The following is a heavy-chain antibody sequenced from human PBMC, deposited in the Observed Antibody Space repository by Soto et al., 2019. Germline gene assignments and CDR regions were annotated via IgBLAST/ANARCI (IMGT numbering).Heavy chain of an antibody. V-gene: IGHV4-31*03. CDR2: IYYSGST. Sequence: SETMSLTCTVSGGSLSSGCYYWSWIRQHPGKGLEWIGYIYYSGSTYYNPSLKSRVTISVDTSKNQFSLKLSSVTAADTAVCYCARVQTGWIAAAGSNWFDPWGQGTLVTVSS. J-gene: IGHJ5*02. CDR3: ARVQTGWIAAAGSNWFDP. D-gene: IGHD6-13*01. CDR1: GGSLSSGCYY.